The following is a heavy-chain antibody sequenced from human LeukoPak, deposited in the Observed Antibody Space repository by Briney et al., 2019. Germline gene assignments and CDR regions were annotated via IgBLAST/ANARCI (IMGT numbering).Heavy chain of an antibody. CDR1: GYTFTGYW. J-gene: IGHJ4*02. CDR3: AKDLSTMTTVTGGFDY. D-gene: IGHD4-17*01. V-gene: IGHV1-2*02. Sequence: ASVKVSCKASGYTFTGYWMHWVRQAPGQGLEWMGWINPNSGGTNYAQEFQGRVTMTRDTSISTAYMELSRLRSDDTAVYYCAKDLSTMTTVTGGFDYWGQGTLVTVSS. CDR2: INPNSGGT.